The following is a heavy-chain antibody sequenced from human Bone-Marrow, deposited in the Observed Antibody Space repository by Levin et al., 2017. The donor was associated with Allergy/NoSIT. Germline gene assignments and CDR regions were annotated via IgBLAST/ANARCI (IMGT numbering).Heavy chain of an antibody. CDR2: IYTSGST. Sequence: SETLSLTCTLSGGSVSSYYWSWVRQSAGKGLEWIGLIYTSGSTNYNPSLKSRVTMSLDTSKNQFSLKVRSVTAADTAIYYCATWGKVDGDYYYGLDVWGRGTTVTVSS. V-gene: IGHV4-4*07. CDR3: ATWGKVDGDYYYGLDV. CDR1: GGSVSSYY. J-gene: IGHJ6*02. D-gene: IGHD3-16*01.